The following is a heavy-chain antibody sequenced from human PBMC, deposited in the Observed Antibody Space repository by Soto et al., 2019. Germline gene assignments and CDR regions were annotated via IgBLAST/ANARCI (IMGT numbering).Heavy chain of an antibody. J-gene: IGHJ6*02. CDR3: ARAVYDILTGPSDYYGMDV. Sequence: PGGSLRLSCAASGFTFSSYSMNWVRQAPGKGLEWVSSISSSSSYIYYAYSVKGRFTISRDNAKNSLYLKMNSLRAEDTAVYYCARAVYDILTGPSDYYGMDVWGQGTTVTVSS. D-gene: IGHD3-9*01. CDR1: GFTFSSYS. CDR2: ISSSSSYI. V-gene: IGHV3-21*01.